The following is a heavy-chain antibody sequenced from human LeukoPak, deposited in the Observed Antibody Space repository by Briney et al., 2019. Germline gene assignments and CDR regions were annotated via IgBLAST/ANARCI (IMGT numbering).Heavy chain of an antibody. CDR3: ARLHGSGSYHAFDI. D-gene: IGHD3-10*01. J-gene: IGHJ3*02. CDR1: GFTFDDYG. V-gene: IGHV3-20*01. CDR2: INWNGGST. Sequence: GGSLRLSCAASGFTFDDYGMTWVRQAAGKGLEWVSGINWNGGSTGYADSVKGRFTISRDNAKNSLYLQMNSLKAEDTALYHCARLHGSGSYHAFDIWGQGTMVTVSS.